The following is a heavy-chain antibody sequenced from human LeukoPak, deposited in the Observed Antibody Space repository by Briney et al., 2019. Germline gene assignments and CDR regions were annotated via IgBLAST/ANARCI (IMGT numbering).Heavy chain of an antibody. D-gene: IGHD2-21*02. V-gene: IGHV1-2*02. Sequence: ASVKVSCKASGYSFTDYYIHWARQAPGQGLELMGWINPKGGGINYAPEFQGRVTMTTDTSITTAYMELSSLRSDDTAMYYCARDTCDGGDCFNWFDPWGQGTLVTVSS. CDR1: GYSFTDYY. CDR3: ARDTCDGGDCFNWFDP. CDR2: INPKGGGI. J-gene: IGHJ5*02.